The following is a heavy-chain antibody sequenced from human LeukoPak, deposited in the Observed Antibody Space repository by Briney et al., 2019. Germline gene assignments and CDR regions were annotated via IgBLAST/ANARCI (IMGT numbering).Heavy chain of an antibody. Sequence: SETLSLTCAVSGHSIRSNFFWGWIRQPPAKGLEWIGSIRDGGNTYYNPSLKSRVSMSLDASNNEFSLKLTSVTAADTAVYYCARGAHTSSWHWFDPWGQGTLVIV. V-gene: IGHV4-38-2*01. CDR1: GHSIRSNFF. J-gene: IGHJ5*02. D-gene: IGHD6-13*01. CDR2: IRDGGNT. CDR3: ARGAHTSSWHWFDP.